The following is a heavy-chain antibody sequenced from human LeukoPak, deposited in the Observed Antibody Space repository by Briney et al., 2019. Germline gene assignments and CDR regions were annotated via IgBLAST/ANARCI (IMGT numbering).Heavy chain of an antibody. J-gene: IGHJ4*02. CDR3: AKDLRGSSGYFDY. CDR2: IRYDGSNK. V-gene: IGHV3-30*02. D-gene: IGHD3-3*01. Sequence: GGSLRLSCAASGFTFSSYGMHWVRQAPGKGLEWVAFIRYDGSNKYYADSVKGRFTISRDNSKNTLYLQMNSLRAEDTAVYYCAKDLRGSSGYFDYWGQGTLVTVSS. CDR1: GFTFSSYG.